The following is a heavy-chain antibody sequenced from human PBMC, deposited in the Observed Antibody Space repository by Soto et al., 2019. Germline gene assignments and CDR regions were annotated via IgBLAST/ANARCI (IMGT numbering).Heavy chain of an antibody. CDR3: ARDQRYDGSGSSDLYYYYGMDV. CDR2: IIPIFGTA. D-gene: IGHD3-10*01. CDR1: GGTFSSYA. J-gene: IGHJ6*02. V-gene: IGHV1-69*06. Sequence: QVQLVQSGAEVKKPGSSVKVSCKASGGTFSSYAISWVRQAPGQGLEWMGGIIPIFGTANYAQKFQGRVTITADKSTSTAYMELSSLRSEDTAVYYCARDQRYDGSGSSDLYYYYGMDVWGQGTTVTVSS.